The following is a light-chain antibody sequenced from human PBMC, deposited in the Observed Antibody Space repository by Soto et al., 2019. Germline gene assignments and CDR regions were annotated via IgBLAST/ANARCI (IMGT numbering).Light chain of an antibody. V-gene: IGKV3-11*01. Sequence: EIVLTQSPATLSLSPGERATLSCRASQSVTNYLNWYQQKPGQGPRLLIFDASNRATGTPPRFSGNGSGTDFTLTISSLEPEDFAVYYCQQHSNWPGLITFGQGTRLEIK. CDR2: DAS. CDR3: QQHSNWPGLIT. J-gene: IGKJ5*01. CDR1: QSVTNY.